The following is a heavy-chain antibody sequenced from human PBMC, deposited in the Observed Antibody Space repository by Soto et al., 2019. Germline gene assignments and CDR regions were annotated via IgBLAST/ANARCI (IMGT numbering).Heavy chain of an antibody. CDR2: IKQDGSEK. Sequence: EEQLVESGGGLVQPGGSLRLSCAASGFSFRDYWMTWVRQAPGKGLDWVANIKQDGSEKYYLDSLKGRFTISRDNAKNSVYLLMNSLRGEDTALYYCARGNDGRRAGYYCFDMDVWGKGTTVTVSS. V-gene: IGHV3-7*01. CDR3: ARGNDGRRAGYYCFDMDV. J-gene: IGHJ6*03. CDR1: GFSFRDYW. D-gene: IGHD1-26*01.